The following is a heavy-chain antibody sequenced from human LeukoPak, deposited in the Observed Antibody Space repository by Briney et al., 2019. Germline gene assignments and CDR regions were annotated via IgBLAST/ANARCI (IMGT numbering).Heavy chain of an antibody. V-gene: IGHV3-21*01. J-gene: IGHJ6*03. CDR3: ARDHDWDYMDV. CDR1: GFTFRNHG. Sequence: GGSLRLSCAASGFTFRNHGMNWVRQAPGKGLEWVSFISSSSSYIYYADSVKGRFTISRDNAKSSLYLQMNSLRAEDTAVYYCARDHDWDYMDVWGKGTTVTVSS. CDR2: ISSSSSYI. D-gene: IGHD3-9*01.